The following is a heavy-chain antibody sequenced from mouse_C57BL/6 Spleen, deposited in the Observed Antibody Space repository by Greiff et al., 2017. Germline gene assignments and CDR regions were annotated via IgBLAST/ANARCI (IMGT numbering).Heavy chain of an antibody. CDR1: GFTFSSYA. J-gene: IGHJ1*03. V-gene: IGHV5-4*03. D-gene: IGHD1-1*01. CDR2: ISDGGSYT. Sequence: DVKLVESGGGLVKPGGSLKLSCAASGFTFSSYAMSWVRQTPEKRLEWVATISDGGSYTYYPDNVKGRFAISRDNAKNNLYLQMSHLKTEDTAMYYCSRSYYYGNTAYFGVWGTGATVTVSS. CDR3: SRSYYYGNTAYFGV.